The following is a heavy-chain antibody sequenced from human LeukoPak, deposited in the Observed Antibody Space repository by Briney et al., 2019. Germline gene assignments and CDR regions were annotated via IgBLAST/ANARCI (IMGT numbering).Heavy chain of an antibody. CDR3: ARATFYSSSMSNWFDP. CDR2: ISSSSSYI. D-gene: IGHD6-13*01. J-gene: IGHJ5*02. Sequence: GGSLRLSCAASGFTFSSYSMNWVRQAPGKGLEWVSSISSSSSYIYYADSVKGRFTISRDNAKNSLYLQMNSLRAEDTAVYYCARATFYSSSMSNWFDPWGQGTLVTVSS. CDR1: GFTFSSYS. V-gene: IGHV3-21*01.